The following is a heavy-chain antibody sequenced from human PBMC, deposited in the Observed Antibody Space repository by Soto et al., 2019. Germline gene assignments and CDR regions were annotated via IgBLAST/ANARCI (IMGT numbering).Heavy chain of an antibody. J-gene: IGHJ4*02. Sequence: QVQLVQSGAEVKKPGSSVKVSCRASGGTFNNYVINWVRQAPGQGLEWMAGIIPIFGTPNYAQKFQGRVTITADKSTSTAYMELNSLRSEDTAVYYCAVRCDGTNCLAHFDYWGQGTLVTVSS. D-gene: IGHD2-2*01. CDR1: GGTFNNYV. CDR3: AVRCDGTNCLAHFDY. V-gene: IGHV1-69*06. CDR2: IIPIFGTP.